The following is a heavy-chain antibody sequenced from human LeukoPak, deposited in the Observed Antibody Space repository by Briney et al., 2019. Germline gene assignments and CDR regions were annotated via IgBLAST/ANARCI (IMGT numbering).Heavy chain of an antibody. Sequence: SETLSLTCTVSGVSFSSFQRSWIRQSPVKGLEWIGNIHMTGRTDYNPSLKSRVTISMDTSKSQFPLLLTSVSAADTAIYFCAPSYDAKVAPFDLLGQGILVTVSS. D-gene: IGHD2-8*01. CDR1: GVSFSSFQ. J-gene: IGHJ4*02. CDR3: APSYDAKVAPFDL. CDR2: IHMTGRT. V-gene: IGHV4-4*09.